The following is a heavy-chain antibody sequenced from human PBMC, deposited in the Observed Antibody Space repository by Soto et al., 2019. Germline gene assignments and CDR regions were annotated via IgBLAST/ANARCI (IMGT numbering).Heavy chain of an antibody. Sequence: SVKVSCKASGGTFSSYAVSWVRQAPGQGLEWMGGIIPIFGTANYAQKFQGRVTITADESTSTAYMELSSLRSEDTAVYYCARGAAAGKMNWFDPWGQGTLVTVSS. V-gene: IGHV1-69*13. CDR1: GGTFSSYA. CDR3: ARGAAAGKMNWFDP. D-gene: IGHD6-13*01. J-gene: IGHJ5*02. CDR2: IIPIFGTA.